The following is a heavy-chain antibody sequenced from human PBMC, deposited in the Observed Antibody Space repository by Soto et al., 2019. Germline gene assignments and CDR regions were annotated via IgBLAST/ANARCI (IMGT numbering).Heavy chain of an antibody. CDR3: AKPPYYFHY. Sequence: GGSLRLSCTASGFTFSSYAISWVRQAPGKGLEWVSAISGSGDTTYYADSVKGRFTISRDNSKNTLFLQMNSLRAEDTAIYYCAKPPYYFHYWGQGTLVTVSS. CDR2: ISGSGDTT. CDR1: GFTFSSYA. J-gene: IGHJ4*02. V-gene: IGHV3-23*01.